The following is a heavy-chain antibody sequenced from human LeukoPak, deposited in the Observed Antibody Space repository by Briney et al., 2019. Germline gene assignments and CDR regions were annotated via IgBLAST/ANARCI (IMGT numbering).Heavy chain of an antibody. D-gene: IGHD1-1*01. CDR2: IDSDGRIT. CDR3: ARDYNWNPPDY. V-gene: IGHV3-74*01. J-gene: IGHJ4*02. CDR1: GFTFSSHW. Sequence: PGGSLRLSCAASGFTFSSHWMHWVRQAPGKGLVWVSRIDSDGRITTYADSVKGRFTISRDNAKNTLYPQMNTLRDEDTAVYYCARDYNWNPPDYWGQGTLVTVSS.